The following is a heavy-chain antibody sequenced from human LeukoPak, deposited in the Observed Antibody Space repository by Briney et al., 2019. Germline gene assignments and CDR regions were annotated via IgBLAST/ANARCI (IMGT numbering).Heavy chain of an antibody. CDR3: ARDFDWLLSTDY. J-gene: IGHJ4*02. CDR1: GYTFTSYD. Sequence: GASVKVSCKAPGYTFTSYDINWVRQATGQGLEWMGWMNPNSGNTGYAQKFQGRVTMTRNTSISTAYMELSSLRSEDTAVYYCARDFDWLLSTDYWGQGTLVTVSS. V-gene: IGHV1-8*01. CDR2: MNPNSGNT. D-gene: IGHD3-9*01.